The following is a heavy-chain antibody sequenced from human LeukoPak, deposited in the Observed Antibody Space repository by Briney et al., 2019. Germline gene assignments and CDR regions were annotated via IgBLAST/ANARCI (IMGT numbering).Heavy chain of an antibody. CDR2: INHSGST. CDR3: ASSLEDSSGYYPVGDAFDI. CDR1: GESFRGYY. J-gene: IGHJ3*02. D-gene: IGHD3-22*01. Sequence: SETLSLTCAVYGESFRGYYRSCMPQPPGKGLEWIGEINHSGSTNYNPYLQSRVTISVDTSKSQFSLKLSSVTAADTGVYYCASSLEDSSGYYPVGDAFDIWGQGTMVTVSS. V-gene: IGHV4-34*01.